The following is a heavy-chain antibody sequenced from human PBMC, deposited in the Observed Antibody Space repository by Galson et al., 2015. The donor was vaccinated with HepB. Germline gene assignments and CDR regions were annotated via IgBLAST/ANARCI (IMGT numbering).Heavy chain of an antibody. J-gene: IGHJ4*02. V-gene: IGHV3-33*01. CDR1: GFTFSSYG. CDR2: IWYDGSNK. Sequence: SLRLSCAASGFTFSSYGMHWVRQAPGKGLEWVAVIWYDGSNKYYTDSVKGRFTISRDNSKNTLYLQMNSLRAEDTAVYYCARGPTASEAFDYWGQGTLVTVSS. CDR3: ARGPTASEAFDY.